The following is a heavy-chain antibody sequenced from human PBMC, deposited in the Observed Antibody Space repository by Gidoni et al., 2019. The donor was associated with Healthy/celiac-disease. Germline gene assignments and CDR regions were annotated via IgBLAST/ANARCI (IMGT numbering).Heavy chain of an antibody. J-gene: IGHJ4*02. V-gene: IGHV3-15*01. CDR2: IKSKTDGGTT. CDR1: GFTFSNAW. D-gene: IGHD1-26*01. Sequence: EVQLVESGGGLVKPGGSLRLSCAASGFTFSNAWMSWVRQAPGKGLEWVGRIKSKTDGGTTDYAAPVKGRLTISRDDSKNTLYLQMNSLKTEDTAVYYCTTDVMVGATPFDYWGQGTLVTVSS. CDR3: TTDVMVGATPFDY.